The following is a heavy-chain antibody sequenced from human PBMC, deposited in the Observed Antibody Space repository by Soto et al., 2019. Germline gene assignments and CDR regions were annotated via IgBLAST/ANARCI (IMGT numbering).Heavy chain of an antibody. CDR3: AKTMVRGVIGAYFAS. V-gene: IGHV3-30*18. CDR1: GFTFSSYG. Sequence: QVQLVESGGGVVQPGRSLRLSCAASGFTFSSYGMHWVRQAPGKGLEWVAVISYDGSNKYYADSVKGRFTISRDNSKNTLYLQMNSLRAEDTAVYYCAKTMVRGVIGAYFASWGQGTLVTVSS. CDR2: ISYDGSNK. J-gene: IGHJ4*02. D-gene: IGHD3-10*01.